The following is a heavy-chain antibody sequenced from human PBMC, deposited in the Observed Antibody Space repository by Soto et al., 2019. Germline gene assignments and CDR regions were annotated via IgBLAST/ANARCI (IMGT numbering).Heavy chain of an antibody. CDR3: ARTTDFWSGYYWGGWFDP. Sequence: SETLSLTCTVSGGSISSYYWSWIRQPAGKGLEWIGRIYTSGSTNYNPSLKSRVTMSVDTSKNQFSLKLSSVTAADTAVYYCARTTDFWSGYYWGGWFDPWGQGTLVTVSS. CDR2: IYTSGST. V-gene: IGHV4-4*07. CDR1: GGSISSYY. D-gene: IGHD3-3*01. J-gene: IGHJ5*02.